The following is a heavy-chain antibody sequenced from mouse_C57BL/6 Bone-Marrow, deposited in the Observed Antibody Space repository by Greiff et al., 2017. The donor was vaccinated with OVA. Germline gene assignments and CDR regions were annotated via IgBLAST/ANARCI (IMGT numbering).Heavy chain of an antibody. J-gene: IGHJ3*01. CDR1: GYTFTSYG. D-gene: IGHD1-1*01. CDR3: ARKRPVVAGRFAY. V-gene: IGHV1-81*01. CDR2: IYPRSGNT. Sequence: QVQLQQSGAELARPGASVKLSCKASGYTFTSYGISWVKQRTGQGLEWIGEIYPRSGNTYYNEKFKGKATLTADKSSSTAYMELRSLTSEDSAVYFGARKRPVVAGRFAYWGQGTLVTVSA.